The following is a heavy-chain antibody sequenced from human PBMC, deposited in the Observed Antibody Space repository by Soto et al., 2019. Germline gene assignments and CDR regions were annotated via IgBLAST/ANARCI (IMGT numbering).Heavy chain of an antibody. D-gene: IGHD6-13*01. CDR2: IYPGDSDT. CDR1: GYSFTSYW. J-gene: IGHJ5*02. V-gene: IGHV5-51*01. CDR3: ARREGYIAAAGTGWFDP. Sequence: PGESLKISCKGSGYSFTSYWIVWVRQMPGKGLEWMGIIYPGDSDTRYSPSFQGQVTISADKSISTAYLQWSSLKASDTAMYYCARREGYIAAAGTGWFDPWGQGTLVTVSS.